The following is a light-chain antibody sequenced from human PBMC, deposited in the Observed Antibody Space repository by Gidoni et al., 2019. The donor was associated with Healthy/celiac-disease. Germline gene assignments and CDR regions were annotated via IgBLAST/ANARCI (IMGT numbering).Light chain of an antibody. V-gene: IGLV2-14*03. CDR3: SSYTSSSTLEVV. CDR2: DVS. CDR1: SSDVGGYNY. Sequence: GSPGQSITISCTGTSSDVGGYNYVSWYQQHPGKAPKLMIYDVSTRPSGVSNRFSGSKSGNTASLTISGLQAEDEADYYCSSYTSSSTLEVVFGGGTKLTVL. J-gene: IGLJ2*01.